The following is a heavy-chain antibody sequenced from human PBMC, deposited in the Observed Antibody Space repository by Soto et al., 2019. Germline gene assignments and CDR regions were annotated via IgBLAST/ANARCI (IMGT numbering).Heavy chain of an antibody. CDR1: GVSISSTSYN. V-gene: IGHV4-39*07. J-gene: IGHJ5*02. Sequence: SETLSLTCNVSGVSISSTSYNWGWIRQPPGKGLEWIGTLDYSGTAHYNPSLKSRVTMSVDTSKNQFSLRLSSVTAADTAIYYCATRITVFGLLIPPFDPWGQGTLVTVSS. CDR2: LDYSGTA. D-gene: IGHD3-3*01. CDR3: ATRITVFGLLIPPFDP.